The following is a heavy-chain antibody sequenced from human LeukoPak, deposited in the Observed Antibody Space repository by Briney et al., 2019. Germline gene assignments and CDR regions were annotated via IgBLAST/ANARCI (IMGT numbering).Heavy chain of an antibody. CDR2: IYPGDSDT. CDR3: ARQHSSGYYRFDY. Sequence: GESLKISGKGSGYSFTSYWIGWERQMPGKGLEWMGIIYPGDSDTRYSPSFQGQVTISADKSISTAYLQWSSLKASDTAMYYCARQHSSGYYRFDYWGQGTLVTVSS. CDR1: GYSFTSYW. V-gene: IGHV5-51*01. J-gene: IGHJ4*02. D-gene: IGHD3-22*01.